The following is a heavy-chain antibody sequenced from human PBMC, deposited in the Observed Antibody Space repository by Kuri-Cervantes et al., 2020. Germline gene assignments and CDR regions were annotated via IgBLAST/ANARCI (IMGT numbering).Heavy chain of an antibody. CDR2: INQDGRER. CDR3: AKDLYYDSSGYYHY. J-gene: IGHJ4*02. V-gene: IGHV3-7*03. Sequence: GGSLRLSCAASGFTFSSYWMSWVRQAPGKGLEWVANINQDGRERHYVDSVKGRFTISRDNAKNSLYLQMNSLRPEDTAFYYCAKDLYYDSSGYYHYWGQGTLVTVSS. CDR1: GFTFSSYW. D-gene: IGHD3-22*01.